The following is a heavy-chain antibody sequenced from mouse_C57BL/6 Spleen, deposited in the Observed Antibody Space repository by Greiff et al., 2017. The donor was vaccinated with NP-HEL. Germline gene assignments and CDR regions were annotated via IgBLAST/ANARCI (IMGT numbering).Heavy chain of an antibody. CDR3: ARKDYYGSGFAY. Sequence: VQLQQPGAEPVKPGASVKLSCKASGYTFTSYWMHWVKQRPGQGLEWIGMIHPNSGSTNYNEKFKSKATLTVDKSSSTAYMQLSSLTSEDSAVYYCARKDYYGSGFAYWGQGTLVTVSA. CDR2: IHPNSGST. D-gene: IGHD1-1*01. CDR1: GYTFTSYW. J-gene: IGHJ3*01. V-gene: IGHV1-64*01.